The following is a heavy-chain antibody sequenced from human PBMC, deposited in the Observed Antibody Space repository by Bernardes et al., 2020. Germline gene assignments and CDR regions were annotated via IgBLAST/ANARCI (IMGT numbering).Heavy chain of an antibody. CDR3: ARDLVARPDY. J-gene: IGHJ4*02. Sequence: GESLSLSCAASGFTFNTYAMSWVRQAPGKGLEWVSLISGSGTITHYADSVKGRFTISRDISKNTLYLQMNSLRVEDTAVYYCARDLVARPDYWGQGTLVTVSS. V-gene: IGHV3-23*01. CDR1: GFTFNTYA. CDR2: ISGSGTIT.